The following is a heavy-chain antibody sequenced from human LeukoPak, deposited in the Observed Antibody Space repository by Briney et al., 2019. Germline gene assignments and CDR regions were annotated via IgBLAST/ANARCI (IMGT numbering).Heavy chain of an antibody. CDR1: GGSFSGYY. D-gene: IGHD6-13*01. J-gene: IGHJ5*02. V-gene: IGHV4-34*01. CDR3: ARVWQQLIHWFDP. Sequence: SETLSLTCAVYGGSFSGYYWSWIRQPPGKGLEWIGEINHSGSTNYNPSLKSRVTISVDTSKNQFSLKLSSVTAADTAVYYCARVWQQLIHWFDPWGQGTLVTVSS. CDR2: INHSGST.